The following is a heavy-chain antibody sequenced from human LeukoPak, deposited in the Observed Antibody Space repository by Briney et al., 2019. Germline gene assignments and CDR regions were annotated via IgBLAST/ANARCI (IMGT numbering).Heavy chain of an antibody. V-gene: IGHV3-53*01. CDR1: GFTVSSNY. D-gene: IGHD6-13*01. CDR3: ARGSVGSSWTPFDY. CDR2: IYSGGST. J-gene: IGHJ4*02. Sequence: GGSLRLSCAASGFTVSSNYMSWVRQAPGKGLEWVSVIYSGGSTYYADSVKGRLTISRDNSKNTLYLQMNSLRAGDTAVYYCARGSVGSSWTPFDYWGQGTLVTVSS.